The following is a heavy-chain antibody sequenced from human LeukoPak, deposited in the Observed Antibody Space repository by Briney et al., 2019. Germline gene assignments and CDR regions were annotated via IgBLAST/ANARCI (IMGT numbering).Heavy chain of an antibody. D-gene: IGHD6-13*01. CDR3: ARDRRWAAAGTRYFQH. V-gene: IGHV1-18*01. Sequence: ASVKVSCKASGGTFSSYAISWVRQAPGQGLEYMGYISAYNGNTNYAQNLQGRVTMTTDTSTTTVYMELRSLRSDDTAVYYCARDRRWAAAGTRYFQHWGQGTLVTVSS. CDR1: GGTFSSYA. J-gene: IGHJ1*01. CDR2: ISAYNGNT.